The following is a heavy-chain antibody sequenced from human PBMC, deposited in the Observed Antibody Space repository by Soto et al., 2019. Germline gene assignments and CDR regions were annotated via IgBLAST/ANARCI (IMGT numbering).Heavy chain of an antibody. CDR3: ARVGGIHWFDP. D-gene: IGHD3-16*01. V-gene: IGHV4-31*03. CDR1: GGSISSGGYY. Sequence: QVQLQESGPGLVKPSQTLSFTCTVSGGSISSGGYYWSWIRQHPGKGLEWIGYIYYSGSTYYNPSLKCRVTRTVDTSKNQYALKLSSVTAADTAVDYCARVGGIHWFDPWGQGTLVTVSS. J-gene: IGHJ5*02. CDR2: IYYSGST.